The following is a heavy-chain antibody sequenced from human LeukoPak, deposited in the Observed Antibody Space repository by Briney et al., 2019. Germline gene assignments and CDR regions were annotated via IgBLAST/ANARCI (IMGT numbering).Heavy chain of an antibody. J-gene: IGHJ4*02. CDR3: ARESSSGGLDY. CDR2: ISSGSSYI. Sequence: PGGSLRLSCAASGVTFSSYSLNWVRQAPGKGLEWVSSISSGSSYIYYADSVKGRFTISRDNAKNSLYLQMNSLRAEDTAVYYCARESSSGGLDYWGQGTLVTVSS. CDR1: GVTFSSYS. V-gene: IGHV3-21*01. D-gene: IGHD6-19*01.